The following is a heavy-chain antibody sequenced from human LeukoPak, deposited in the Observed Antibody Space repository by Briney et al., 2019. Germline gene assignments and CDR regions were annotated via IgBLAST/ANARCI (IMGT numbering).Heavy chain of an antibody. CDR3: ARDRTGALFFDY. V-gene: IGHV1-2*06. CDR1: GYTFTDYF. J-gene: IGHJ4*02. D-gene: IGHD2-8*02. Sequence: EASVKVSCKASGYTFTDYFMHWVRQAPGQGLEWMGRINPNSGGTNYAQKFQGRVTMTRDTSISTAYIELSGLRSDDTAVYYCARDRTGALFFDYWGQGTLVTVSS. CDR2: INPNSGGT.